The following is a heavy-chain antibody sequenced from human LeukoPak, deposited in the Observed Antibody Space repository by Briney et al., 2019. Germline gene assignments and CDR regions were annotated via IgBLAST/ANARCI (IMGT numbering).Heavy chain of an antibody. CDR1: GYTLTELS. Sequence: VASVKVSCKVSGYTLTELSMHWVRQAPGKAREWMVGFDPEDGETIYAQKFQGRVTMTEDTSTDTAYMELSSLRSEDTAVCYCATDFSFGSGWYWGFDPWGQGTLVTVSS. CDR3: ATDFSFGSGWYWGFDP. J-gene: IGHJ5*02. V-gene: IGHV1-24*01. CDR2: FDPEDGET. D-gene: IGHD6-19*01.